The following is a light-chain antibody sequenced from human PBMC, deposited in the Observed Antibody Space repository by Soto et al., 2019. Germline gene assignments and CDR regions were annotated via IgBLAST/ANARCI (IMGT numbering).Light chain of an antibody. CDR3: QSYDSSLINLV. Sequence: QAVVTQPPSVSGAPGQRVTISCTGSSSNIGAGYDVHWYQQLPGTAPKLLIYGNSNRPSGVPVRFSGSTSGSSASLVITGLRGEDEADYHCQSYDSSLINLVFGGGTKLTVL. CDR1: SSNIGAGYD. CDR2: GNS. J-gene: IGLJ2*01. V-gene: IGLV1-40*01.